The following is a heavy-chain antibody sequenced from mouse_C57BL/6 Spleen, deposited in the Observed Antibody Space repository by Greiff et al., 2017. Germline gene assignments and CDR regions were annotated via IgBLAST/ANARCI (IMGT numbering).Heavy chain of an antibody. D-gene: IGHD3-2*02. CDR3: ARSHSSGLAWFAY. J-gene: IGHJ3*01. Sequence: QVQLKESGAELVKPGASVKLSCKASGYTFTSYWMHWVKQRPGRGLEWIGRIDPNSGGTKYNEKFKSKATLTVDKPSSTAYMQLSSLTSEDSAVYYCARSHSSGLAWFAYWGQGTLVTVSA. CDR2: IDPNSGGT. V-gene: IGHV1-72*01. CDR1: GYTFTSYW.